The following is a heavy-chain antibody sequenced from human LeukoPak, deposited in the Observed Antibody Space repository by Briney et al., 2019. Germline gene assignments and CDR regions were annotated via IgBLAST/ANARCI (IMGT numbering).Heavy chain of an antibody. CDR1: GGTFSSYA. Sequence: GASVKVSCKASGGTFSSYAIIWVRQAPGQGLEWMGGIIPIFGTANYAQKFQGRVTITTDESTSTAYMELSSLRSEDTAVYYCARESGSGGGYYYMDVWGKGTTVTVSS. J-gene: IGHJ6*03. CDR3: ARESGSGGGYYYMDV. D-gene: IGHD3-10*01. V-gene: IGHV1-69*05. CDR2: IIPIFGTA.